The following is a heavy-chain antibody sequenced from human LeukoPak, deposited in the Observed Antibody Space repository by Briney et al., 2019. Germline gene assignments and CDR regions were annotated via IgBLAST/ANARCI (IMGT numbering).Heavy chain of an antibody. Sequence: GASVKVSCKASGYPFTSYYIHWVRQAPGQGLEWMGIINPSGGSTSYAQKFQGRVAMTRDMSTSTDYMELSSLRSEDTAVYYCARDNSVEDTAWWFDPWGQGTLVTVSS. CDR1: GYPFTSYY. V-gene: IGHV1-46*01. CDR2: INPSGGST. D-gene: IGHD4-23*01. J-gene: IGHJ5*02. CDR3: ARDNSVEDTAWWFDP.